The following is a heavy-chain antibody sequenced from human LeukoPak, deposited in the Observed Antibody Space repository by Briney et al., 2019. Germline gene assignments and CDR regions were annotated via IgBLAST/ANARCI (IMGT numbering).Heavy chain of an antibody. D-gene: IGHD3-10*01. V-gene: IGHV4-38-2*02. Sequence: KPSETLSLTCTVSGYSISSGYYWGWIRQPPGKGLEWIGEINHSGSTNYNPSLKSRVTISVDTSKNQFSLKLSSVTAADTAVYYCARNSGQYYYGSGSYKDWGQGTLVTVSS. CDR3: ARNSGQYYYGSGSYKD. J-gene: IGHJ4*02. CDR2: INHSGST. CDR1: GYSISSGYY.